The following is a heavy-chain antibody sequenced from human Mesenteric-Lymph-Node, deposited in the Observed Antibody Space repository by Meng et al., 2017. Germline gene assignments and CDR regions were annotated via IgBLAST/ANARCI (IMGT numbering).Heavy chain of an antibody. CDR3: ASTGVYYDLLGYFDY. D-gene: IGHD3-3*01. CDR2: IIPIFGTA. V-gene: IGHV1-69*01. J-gene: IGHJ4*02. Sequence: QGELVRSGAGVKKPGSPVKVSCKASGGTFSSYAISWVRQAPGQGLEWMGGIIPIFGTANYAQKFQGRVTIAADESTSTAYMELSSLRSEDTAVYYCASTGVYYDLLGYFDYWGQGTLVTVSS. CDR1: GGTFSSYA.